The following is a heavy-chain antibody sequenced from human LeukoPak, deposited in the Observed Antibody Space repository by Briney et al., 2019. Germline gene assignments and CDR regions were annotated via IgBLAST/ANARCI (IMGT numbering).Heavy chain of an antibody. V-gene: IGHV3-30*02. J-gene: IGHJ4*02. CDR2: IRYDGSNK. CDR1: GFTFSSYG. CDR3: AMVATLSWYFDY. D-gene: IGHD5-12*01. Sequence: PGGSLRLSCAASGFTFSSYGMHWVRQAPGKGLEWVAFIRYDGSNKYYADSVKGRFTISRDNSKNTLYLQMNSLRAEDTAVYYCAMVATLSWYFDYWGQGTLVTVSS.